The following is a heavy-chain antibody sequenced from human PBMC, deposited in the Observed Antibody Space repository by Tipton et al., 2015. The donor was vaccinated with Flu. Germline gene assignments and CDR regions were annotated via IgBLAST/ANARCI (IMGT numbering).Heavy chain of an antibody. CDR2: VYYTGDT. D-gene: IGHD2-2*01. CDR3: ATVTSFYFFFDS. V-gene: IGHV4-39*07. Sequence: PSLTCTVSGDSFTTSSHHWAWIRQPPGKGLEWLGSVYYTGDTFHNPSLASRVSMSVDTSKSQFSLRLTSVTATDTAVYYCATVTSFYFFFDSWGQGTLVAVSS. J-gene: IGHJ4*02. CDR1: GDSFTTSSHH.